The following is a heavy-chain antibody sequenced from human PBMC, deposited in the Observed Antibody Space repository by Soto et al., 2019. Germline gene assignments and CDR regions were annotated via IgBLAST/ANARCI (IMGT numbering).Heavy chain of an antibody. J-gene: IGHJ4*02. CDR1: GFSLSNARLG. Sequence: QVTLKESGPVLVKPTETLTLTCTVSGFSLSNARLGVSWIRQPPGKALERLAHIFSNDEKSYSTSLKGRLTISKDTSKSQVVLTMTSMDPVDTATYYCARGTYYYDSSGYYYFDYWGQGTLFTVSS. CDR2: IFSNDEK. D-gene: IGHD3-22*01. CDR3: ARGTYYYDSSGYYYFDY. V-gene: IGHV2-26*01.